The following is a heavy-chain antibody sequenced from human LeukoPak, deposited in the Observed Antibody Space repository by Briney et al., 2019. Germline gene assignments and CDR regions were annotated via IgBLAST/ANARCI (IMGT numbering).Heavy chain of an antibody. D-gene: IGHD3-3*01. J-gene: IGHJ4*02. CDR1: GYTFTSYG. Sequence: ASVKVSCKASGYTFTSYGISWVRQAPGQGLEWMGWISAYNGNTNYAQKLQGRVTMTTDTSTSTAYMELRSLSSDDTAVYYCARARDHYDFWSGYLPFDYWGQGTLVTVSS. CDR2: ISAYNGNT. V-gene: IGHV1-18*01. CDR3: ARARDHYDFWSGYLPFDY.